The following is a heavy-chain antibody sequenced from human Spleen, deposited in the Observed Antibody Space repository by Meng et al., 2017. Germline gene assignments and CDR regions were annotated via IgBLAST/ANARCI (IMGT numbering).Heavy chain of an antibody. Sequence: GESLKISCVVSGFTFSTSAMSWVRQAPGKGLEWVSLISWDGGSTYYADSVKGRFTISRDNSKNSLYLQMNSLRAEDTALYYCAKDTLRYYGSGSYYHFDPWGQGTLVTVSS. CDR1: GFTFSTSA. CDR3: AKDTLRYYGSGSYYHFDP. CDR2: ISWDGGST. V-gene: IGHV3-43D*04. D-gene: IGHD3-10*01. J-gene: IGHJ5*02.